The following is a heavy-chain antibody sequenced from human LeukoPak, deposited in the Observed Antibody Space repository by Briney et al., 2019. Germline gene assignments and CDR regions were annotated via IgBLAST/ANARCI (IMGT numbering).Heavy chain of an antibody. J-gene: IGHJ6*03. V-gene: IGHV3-23*01. CDR2: ISGSGGST. D-gene: IGHD5-24*01. CDR1: GFTFSSYA. Sequence: GGSLRLSCAASGFTFSSYAMSWVRQAPGKGLEWVSAISGSGGSTYYADSVKGRFTISRDNSKNTLYLQMSSLRAEDTAVYYCAKARVGYNYAMDVWGKGTTVTVSS. CDR3: AKARVGYNYAMDV.